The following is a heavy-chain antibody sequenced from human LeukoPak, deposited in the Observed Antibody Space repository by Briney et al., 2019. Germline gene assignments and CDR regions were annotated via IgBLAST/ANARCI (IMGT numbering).Heavy chain of an antibody. Sequence: GGSLRLSCVASGFTFSSYAMHWVRQAPGKGLEWVAVISYDGSNKYYADSVKGRFTISRDNSKNTLYLQMNSLRAEDTAVYYCARADWGSVDYWGQGTLVTVSS. J-gene: IGHJ4*02. D-gene: IGHD7-27*01. V-gene: IGHV3-30-3*01. CDR3: ARADWGSVDY. CDR2: ISYDGSNK. CDR1: GFTFSSYA.